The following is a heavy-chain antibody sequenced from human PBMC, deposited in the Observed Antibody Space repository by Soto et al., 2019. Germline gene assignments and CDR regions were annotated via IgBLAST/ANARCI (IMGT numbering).Heavy chain of an antibody. V-gene: IGHV3-23*01. CDR3: EKDLYGDYYYYYMDV. CDR2: ISGSGGST. Sequence: EVQLLESGGGLVQPGGSLRLSCAASGFTFSSYAMSWVRQAPGKGLEWVSAISGSGGSTYYADSVKGRFTISRDNAKNTRYLQMNSRRTEDTAVYYCEKDLYGDYYYYYMDVWGKGTTVTVSS. CDR1: GFTFSSYA. D-gene: IGHD4-17*01. J-gene: IGHJ6*03.